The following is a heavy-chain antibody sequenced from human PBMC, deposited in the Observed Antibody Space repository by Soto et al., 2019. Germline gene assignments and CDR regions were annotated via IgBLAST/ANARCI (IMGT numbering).Heavy chain of an antibody. CDR1: GYIFIDYW. J-gene: IGHJ5*02. V-gene: IGHV5-51*01. CDR3: ARPQLNGYSIQFNS. Sequence: GESLKISCKASGYIFIDYWIGWVRQMPGKGLEWMGIVYPRDSDTRYSPSFQGQVTISADRSTGTAFLQWRSLKASDTALYYCARPQLNGYSIQFNSWGQGTLVTVSS. D-gene: IGHD2-15*01. CDR2: VYPRDSDT.